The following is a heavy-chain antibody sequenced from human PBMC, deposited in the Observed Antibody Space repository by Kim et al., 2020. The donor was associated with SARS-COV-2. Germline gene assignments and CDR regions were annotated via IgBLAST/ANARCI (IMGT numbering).Heavy chain of an antibody. D-gene: IGHD4-17*01. J-gene: IGHJ2*01. Sequence: DSVKGRFTTSRDTAKNSLYLKMNSLRAEDTAVYYCARGATTVRPYWYFDLWGRGTLVTVSS. CDR3: ARGATTVRPYWYFDL. V-gene: IGHV3-11*06.